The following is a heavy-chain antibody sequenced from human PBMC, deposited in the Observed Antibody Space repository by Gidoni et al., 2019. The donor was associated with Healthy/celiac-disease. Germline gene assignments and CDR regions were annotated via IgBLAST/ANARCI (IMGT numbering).Heavy chain of an antibody. CDR1: GFTFSSYA. Sequence: EVQLLESGGGLVQPGGSLRLSCAASGFTFSSYAMSWVRQAPGKGLELVSAISGSGGSTYYADSMKGRFTISRDNSKNTLYLQMNSLRAEDTAVYYCAKDKNDYVWGSYRSPYWYFDLWGRGTLVTVSS. V-gene: IGHV3-23*01. CDR2: ISGSGGST. CDR3: AKDKNDYVWGSYRSPYWYFDL. J-gene: IGHJ2*01. D-gene: IGHD3-16*02.